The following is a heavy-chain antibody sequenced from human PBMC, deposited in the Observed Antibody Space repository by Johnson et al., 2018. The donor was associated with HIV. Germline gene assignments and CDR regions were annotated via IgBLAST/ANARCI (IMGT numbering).Heavy chain of an antibody. D-gene: IGHD3-22*01. Sequence: VQLVESGGGVVQPGRSLRLSCAASGFSLRSYGMHWVRQAPGKGLEWVAFLRYDENRKSYADSVKGRFTISIDNSKNTRYLQMNSLRPEDTAVYYCAKEMVVMAEYLEDAFDIWGQGTRVTVSS. CDR3: AKEMVVMAEYLEDAFDI. J-gene: IGHJ3*02. CDR1: GFSLRSYG. CDR2: LRYDENRK. V-gene: IGHV3-30*02.